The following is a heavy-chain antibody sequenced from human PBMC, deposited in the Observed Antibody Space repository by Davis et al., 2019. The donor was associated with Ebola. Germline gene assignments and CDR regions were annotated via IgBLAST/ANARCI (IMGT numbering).Heavy chain of an antibody. J-gene: IGHJ5*02. CDR3: ARGDDFWSGNGWFDP. V-gene: IGHV4-34*01. Sequence: GSLRLSCAVYGGSFSGYYWSWIRQPPGKGLEWIGEINHSGSTNYNPSLKSRVTISVDTSKNQFSLKLSSVTAADTAVYYCARGDDFWSGNGWFDPWGQGTLVTVSS. CDR1: GGSFSGYY. CDR2: INHSGST. D-gene: IGHD3-3*01.